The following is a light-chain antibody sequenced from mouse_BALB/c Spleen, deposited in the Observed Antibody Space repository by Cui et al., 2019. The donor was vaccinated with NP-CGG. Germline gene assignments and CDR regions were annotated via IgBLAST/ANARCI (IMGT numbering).Light chain of an antibody. CDR3: ALWYSNHWV. J-gene: IGLJ1*01. CDR2: GTN. Sequence: QAVVTHVSSLTTSTGETVTLTCRSSTGAVTISKYANWVQEKPDHLFTGLIGGTNNRAPGVPARFSGSLIGDKAALTITGAQTEDEAIYFCALWYSNHWVFGGGTKLTVL. V-gene: IGLV1*01. CDR1: TGAVTISKY.